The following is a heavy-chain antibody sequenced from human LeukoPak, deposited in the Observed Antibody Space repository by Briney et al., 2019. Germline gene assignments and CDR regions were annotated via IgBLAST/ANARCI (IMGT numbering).Heavy chain of an antibody. CDR2: ISSTGNT. CDR1: GASITTETYF. D-gene: IGHD6-13*01. V-gene: IGHV4-61*02. J-gene: IGHJ5*02. Sequence: KPSETLSLTCTVSGASITTETYFWTWVRQPAGKELEWIGRISSTGNTDYNPSLKSRVIISRDRSKSQFSLGLNSVTATDTAVYYCARALRRGGSSWYVTDWFDPWGQGTLITVSS. CDR3: ARALRRGGSSWYVTDWFDP.